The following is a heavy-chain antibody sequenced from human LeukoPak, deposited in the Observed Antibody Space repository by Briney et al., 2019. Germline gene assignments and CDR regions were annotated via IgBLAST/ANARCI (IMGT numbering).Heavy chain of an antibody. J-gene: IGHJ4*02. Sequence: SETLSLTCTVSGGSISSYYWSWIRQPPGKGLEWIGYIYYSGTTNYNPSLKSRVTISVDTSKNQFSLKLSSVTAADTAVYYCASRYEYSSSLSTDYDYWGQGTLVTVSS. CDR1: GGSISSYY. CDR2: IYYSGTT. CDR3: ASRYEYSSSLSTDYDY. D-gene: IGHD6-6*01. V-gene: IGHV4-59*12.